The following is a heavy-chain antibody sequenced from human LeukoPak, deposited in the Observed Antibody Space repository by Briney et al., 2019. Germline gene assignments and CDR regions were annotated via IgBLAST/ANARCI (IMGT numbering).Heavy chain of an antibody. CDR2: IYISGST. J-gene: IGHJ4*02. D-gene: IGHD3-16*02. Sequence: SETLSLTCTVSGGSLSPYYWSWTQQPAGKGLEWIGRIYISGSTNYNPSLKSRVTMSVDTSKNQFSLNLSSVTAADTAVYFCAREEIWGSYRATDYWGQGTLVTVSS. V-gene: IGHV4-4*07. CDR3: AREEIWGSYRATDY. CDR1: GGSLSPYY.